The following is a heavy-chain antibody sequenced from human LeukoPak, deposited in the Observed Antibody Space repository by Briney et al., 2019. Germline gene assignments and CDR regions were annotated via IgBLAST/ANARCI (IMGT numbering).Heavy chain of an antibody. Sequence: GGSLRLSCAASGFTFSSYSMNWVRQAPGKGLEWVSSISSSSSYIYYADSVKGRFTISRDNSKNTLYLQMNSLRAEDTAVYYCARESYCSSTSCYDPWFNPWGQGTLVTVSS. CDR2: ISSSSSYI. D-gene: IGHD2-2*01. CDR3: ARESYCSSTSCYDPWFNP. CDR1: GFTFSSYS. J-gene: IGHJ5*02. V-gene: IGHV3-21*04.